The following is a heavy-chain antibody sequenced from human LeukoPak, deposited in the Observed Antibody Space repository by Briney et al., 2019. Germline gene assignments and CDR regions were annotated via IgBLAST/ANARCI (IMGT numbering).Heavy chain of an antibody. CDR3: ARARASGRSGFDY. CDR1: GLTVSSYS. Sequence: RSLRLSCVASGLTVSSYSMNWVRQAPGKGLEWVSYISSSSTIYYADSVKGRFTISRDNAKNSLDLQMNSLRDEDTAVYYCARARASGRSGFDYWGQGTLVTVSS. V-gene: IGHV3-48*02. D-gene: IGHD2-15*01. J-gene: IGHJ4*02. CDR2: ISSSSTI.